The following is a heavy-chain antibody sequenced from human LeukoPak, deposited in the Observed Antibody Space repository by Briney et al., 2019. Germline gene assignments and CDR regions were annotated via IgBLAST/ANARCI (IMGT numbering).Heavy chain of an antibody. Sequence: GGSLRLSCAASGFTFSSYAMTWVRQAPGKGLEWVSVISGSGGSTYYADSVKGRFTISRDNSKNTLYLQMNSLRAEDTAVYYCAKEIYGDPTGGRFQHWGQGTLVTVSS. CDR2: ISGSGGST. D-gene: IGHD4-17*01. CDR3: AKEIYGDPTGGRFQH. J-gene: IGHJ1*01. V-gene: IGHV3-23*01. CDR1: GFTFSSYA.